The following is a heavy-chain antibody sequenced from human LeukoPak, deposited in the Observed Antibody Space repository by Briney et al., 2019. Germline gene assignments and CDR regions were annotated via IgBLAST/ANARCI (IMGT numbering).Heavy chain of an antibody. Sequence: SETLSLTCAVYGGSFSGYYWSWIRQPPGKGLEWIGEINHSGSTNYNPSLKSRVTISVDTSKNQFSLKLSSVTAADTAVYYCARGGQTMDTLTYFDLWGQGTLVTVSS. V-gene: IGHV4-34*01. CDR3: ARGGQTMDTLTYFDL. CDR1: GGSFSGYY. CDR2: INHSGST. D-gene: IGHD3-10*01. J-gene: IGHJ4*02.